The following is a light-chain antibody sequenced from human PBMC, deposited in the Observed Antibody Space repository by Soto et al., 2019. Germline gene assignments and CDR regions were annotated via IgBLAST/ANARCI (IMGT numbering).Light chain of an antibody. CDR2: YDS. J-gene: IGLJ2*01. CDR3: QVWHSESDVV. V-gene: IGLV3-21*04. CDR1: NIGSES. Sequence: SYELTQPPSVSVAPGKTARITCGGANIGSESVHWYQQKPGQAPVLVIYYDSDRPSGIPERFSGSKSGNTATLTITRVEAGDEADYYCQVWHSESDVVFGGGTKVTVL.